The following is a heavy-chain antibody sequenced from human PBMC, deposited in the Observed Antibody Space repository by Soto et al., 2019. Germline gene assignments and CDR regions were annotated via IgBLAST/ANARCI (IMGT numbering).Heavy chain of an antibody. V-gene: IGHV1-2*02. Sequence: ASVKVSCKASGYSISAYYIHWVRQAPGQGREWMGWIDPKNGGTVSAQKFQGRLTMTRDTSISTVYMDLSGLTSDDTALYYCGRDDYGIFPYWGQGXLVTVSS. CDR3: GRDDYGIFPY. CDR2: IDPKNGGT. J-gene: IGHJ4*02. CDR1: GYSISAYY. D-gene: IGHD3-10*01.